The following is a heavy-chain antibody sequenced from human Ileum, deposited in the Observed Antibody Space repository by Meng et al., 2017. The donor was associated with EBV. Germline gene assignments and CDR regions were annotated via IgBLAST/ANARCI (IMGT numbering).Heavy chain of an antibody. CDR3: ARGYSSGWYYFDY. CDR2: IYYSWTT. D-gene: IGHD6-19*01. J-gene: IGHJ4*02. Sequence: HLQRQESGPAPVKPSDTLSLTCSASRVYMDRSRYNWRWLRQSPGKVLEWMENIYYSWTTYYNPSLKSRVTISVDTSKNKFSLKLSSVTAADTAVYYCARGYSSGWYYFDYWGQGTLVTVSS. V-gene: IGHV4-39*01. CDR1: RVYMDRSRYN.